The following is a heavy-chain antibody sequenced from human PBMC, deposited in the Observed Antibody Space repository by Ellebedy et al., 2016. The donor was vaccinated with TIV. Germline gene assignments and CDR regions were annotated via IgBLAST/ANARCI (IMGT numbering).Heavy chain of an antibody. CDR1: GGSVSSGSYY. Sequence: SETLSLXXTVSGGSVSSGSYYWSWIRQPPGKGLEWIGHIDYSGSTNYNPSPKSRVTISVDMSKNQFSLKLSSVTAADTAVYYCARALMVRGIIIKMVVYFDYWGQGTLVTVSS. V-gene: IGHV4-61*01. D-gene: IGHD3-10*01. CDR2: IDYSGST. J-gene: IGHJ4*02. CDR3: ARALMVRGIIIKMVVYFDY.